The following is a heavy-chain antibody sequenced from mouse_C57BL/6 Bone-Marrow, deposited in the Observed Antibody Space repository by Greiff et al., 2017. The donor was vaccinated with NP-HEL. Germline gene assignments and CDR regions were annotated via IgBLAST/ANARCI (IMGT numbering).Heavy chain of an antibody. CDR2: IDPSDSYT. V-gene: IGHV1-59*01. Sequence: QVQLQQPGAELVRPGTSVKLSCKASGYTFTSYWMHWVKQRPGQGLEWIGVIDPSDSYTNYNQKFKGKATLTVDTSSSTAYMQLSSLTSEDSAVYYCARDSSGYDWFAYWGQGTLVTVSA. CDR1: GYTFTSYW. J-gene: IGHJ3*01. D-gene: IGHD3-2*02. CDR3: ARDSSGYDWFAY.